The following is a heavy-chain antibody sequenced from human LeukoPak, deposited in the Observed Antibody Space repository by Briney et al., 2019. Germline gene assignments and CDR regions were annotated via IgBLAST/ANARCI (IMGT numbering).Heavy chain of an antibody. CDR3: ARGATISETGYFDF. D-gene: IGHD5-24*01. Sequence: PSETLSLTCAVYGGSFSRYYWSWIRQSPGKGLEWIAEIDHRGDTNYNPSVKSRVTVSVDTSKNQFSLKVRSLTAADTAVYYCARGATISETGYFDFWGQGTLVTVSS. CDR2: IDHRGDT. J-gene: IGHJ4*03. V-gene: IGHV4-34*01. CDR1: GGSFSRYY.